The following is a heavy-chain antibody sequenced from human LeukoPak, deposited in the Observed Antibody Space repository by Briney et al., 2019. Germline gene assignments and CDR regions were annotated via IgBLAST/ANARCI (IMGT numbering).Heavy chain of an antibody. CDR2: IYPGDSDT. CDR3: ARLGIAAEVDY. CDR1: GYSFTSYW. Sequence: KRGESLKISCKGSGYSFTSYWIGWVRQMPGKGLEWMGIIYPGDSDTRYSPSFQGHATISADKSISPACLQWRSLKATDTAMYYCARLGIAAEVDYWGQGTLVTVSS. J-gene: IGHJ4*02. V-gene: IGHV5-51*01. D-gene: IGHD6-13*01.